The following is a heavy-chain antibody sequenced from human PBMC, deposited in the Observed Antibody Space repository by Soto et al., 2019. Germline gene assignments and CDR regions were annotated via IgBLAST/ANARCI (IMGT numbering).Heavy chain of an antibody. J-gene: IGHJ4*02. CDR3: ARGRGTIFGVVIRTYFDY. D-gene: IGHD3-3*01. CDR1: GGSFSGYY. Sequence: PSETLSLTCAVYGGSFSGYYWSWIRQPPGKGLEWIGEINHSGSTNYNPSLKSRVTISVDTSKNQFSLKLSSVTAADTAVYYCARGRGTIFGVVIRTYFDYWGQGTLVTVS. V-gene: IGHV4-34*01. CDR2: INHSGST.